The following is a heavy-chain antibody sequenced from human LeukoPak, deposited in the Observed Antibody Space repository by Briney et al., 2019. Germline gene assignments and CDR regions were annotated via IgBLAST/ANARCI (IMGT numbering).Heavy chain of an antibody. D-gene: IGHD2-2*01. V-gene: IGHV1-69*04. J-gene: IGHJ4*02. Sequence: SVKVSCKASGDSFGSYAFSWVRQAPGQGLEWMGRIIPILGIPNYAQNFQGRVSLTADRSTSTAYMELSGLRSGDTAVFYCARDRFCNSTSCLYFDSWGQGTLVTVSS. CDR3: ARDRFCNSTSCLYFDS. CDR1: GDSFGSYA. CDR2: IIPILGIP.